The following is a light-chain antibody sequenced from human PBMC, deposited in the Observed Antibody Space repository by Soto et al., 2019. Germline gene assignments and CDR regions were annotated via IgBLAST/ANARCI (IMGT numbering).Light chain of an antibody. CDR3: QQRTNWPPFT. J-gene: IGKJ4*01. Sequence: EIVLTQSPATLSLSPGERATLSCRASQSVNSYLAWYQQRPGQAPRLLIYEVSNRATGIPARFSGSGSGTDFTLSISSLEPEDFAVYYCQQRTNWPPFTFGGGTKVEIK. CDR1: QSVNSY. CDR2: EVS. V-gene: IGKV3-11*01.